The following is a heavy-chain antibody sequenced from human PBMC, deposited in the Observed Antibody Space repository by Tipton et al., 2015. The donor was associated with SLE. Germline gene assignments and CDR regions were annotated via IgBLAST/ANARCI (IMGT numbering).Heavy chain of an antibody. Sequence: LRLSCSVSGTSITSGSHYWSWVRQPAGKGLEWIGHIYATGITDYNPSLKSRLTMSVDTSKNQFSLTLTSVTAADTAMYYCARDGAYGDFYFDYWGQGMLVTVSS. J-gene: IGHJ4*02. V-gene: IGHV4-61*09. CDR2: IYATGIT. CDR1: GTSITSGSHY. D-gene: IGHD4-17*01. CDR3: ARDGAYGDFYFDY.